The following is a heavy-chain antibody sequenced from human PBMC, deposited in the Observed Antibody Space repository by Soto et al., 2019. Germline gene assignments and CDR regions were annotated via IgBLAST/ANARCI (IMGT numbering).Heavy chain of an antibody. CDR3: AKDQIPGITMIVVVPPDY. Sequence: QVQLVESGGGVVQPGRSLRLSCAASGFTFSSYGMHWVRQAPGKGLEWVAVISYGGSNKYYADSVKGRFTISRDNSKNPLYLQMNSLRAEDTAVYYCAKDQIPGITMIVVVPPDYWGQGTLVTVSS. J-gene: IGHJ4*02. V-gene: IGHV3-30*18. D-gene: IGHD3-22*01. CDR2: ISYGGSNK. CDR1: GFTFSSYG.